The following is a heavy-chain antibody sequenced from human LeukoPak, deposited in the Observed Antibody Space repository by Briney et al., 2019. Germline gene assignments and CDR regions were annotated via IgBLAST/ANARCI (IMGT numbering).Heavy chain of an antibody. CDR3: ARGTMFPYYFDY. V-gene: IGHV3-66*01. J-gene: IGHJ4*02. CDR2: IYSGGST. Sequence: GGSLRLSCAASGFTVSSNYMSWVRQAPGKGLEWVSVIYSGGSTYYADSVKGRFTISRDNSKNTLYLQMNSLRAEDTAVYYCARGTMFPYYFDYWGQGTLVTVSS. CDR1: GFTVSSNY. D-gene: IGHD3-10*02.